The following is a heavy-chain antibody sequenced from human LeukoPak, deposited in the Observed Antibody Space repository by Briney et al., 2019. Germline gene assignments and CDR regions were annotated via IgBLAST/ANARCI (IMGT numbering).Heavy chain of an antibody. J-gene: IGHJ4*02. D-gene: IGHD2-15*01. CDR2: INPNSGGT. V-gene: IGHV1-2*02. CDR1: GYTFTGYY. CDR3: ARYCSGGSCYSTRRAFDY. Sequence: GASVKVSCRASGYTFTGYYMHWVRQAPGQGLEWMGWINPNSGGTNYAQKFQGRVTMTRDTSISTAYMALSRLRADDTAVYYCARYCSGGSCYSTRRAFDYWGQGTLVTVSS.